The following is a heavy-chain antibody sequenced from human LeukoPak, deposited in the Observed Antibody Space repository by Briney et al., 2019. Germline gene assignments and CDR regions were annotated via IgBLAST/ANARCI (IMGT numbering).Heavy chain of an antibody. CDR2: IYTSGST. CDR3: ARDTGGRGRLDAFDI. Sequence: SETLSLTCTVSGGSINGYYWTWIRQPAGKGLEWIGRIYTSGSTNYNPSLKSRVTISIDKSKNQFFLKLSSVTAADTAVYYCARDTGGRGRLDAFDIWGQGTMVTVSS. J-gene: IGHJ3*02. CDR1: GGSINGYY. D-gene: IGHD2-8*02. V-gene: IGHV4-4*07.